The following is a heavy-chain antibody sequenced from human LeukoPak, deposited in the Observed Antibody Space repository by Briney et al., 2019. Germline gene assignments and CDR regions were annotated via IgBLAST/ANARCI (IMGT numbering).Heavy chain of an antibody. CDR3: ARDVRQQLATGGGDY. J-gene: IGHJ4*02. CDR2: ISSYGDNT. V-gene: IGHV3-64*01. D-gene: IGHD6-13*01. CDR1: GFIFSNYA. Sequence: GGSLRLSCAASGFIFSNYAMHWVRQAPGKGLEYVSGISSYGDNTYYANSVKGRFTISRDNSKNTLYLQVGSLTADDMAVYYCARDVRQQLATGGGDYWGQGTLVTVSS.